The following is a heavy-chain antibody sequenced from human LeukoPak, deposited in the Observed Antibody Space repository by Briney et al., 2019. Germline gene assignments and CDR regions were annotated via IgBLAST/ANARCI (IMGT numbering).Heavy chain of an antibody. J-gene: IGHJ6*03. CDR3: ARVGSSSWNYYYYYMDV. CDR1: GDSINNNYYY. Sequence: SETLSLTCTVSGDSINNNYYYWAWIRQPPGKGLEWIGTMSYSGTTYYNPSLKSRVTISVDTSKNQISLQVRSVTAADTAMYYCARVGSSSWNYYYYYMDVWGKGTTVTVSS. CDR2: MSYSGTT. V-gene: IGHV4-39*07. D-gene: IGHD6-13*01.